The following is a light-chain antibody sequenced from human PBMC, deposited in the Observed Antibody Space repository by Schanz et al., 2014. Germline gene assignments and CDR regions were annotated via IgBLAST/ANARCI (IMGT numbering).Light chain of an antibody. CDR3: QQHNSYSLVT. V-gene: IGKV1-39*01. CDR2: AAS. CDR1: QYINNY. J-gene: IGKJ4*01. Sequence: IQMTQSPSSLSASLGDSVTITCRSSQYINNYVNWYHHRPGRAPKLLISAASTLQSGVPSRFSGSGSGTEFTLTISSLQPDDFATYYCQQHNSYSLVTFGGGTKVDIK.